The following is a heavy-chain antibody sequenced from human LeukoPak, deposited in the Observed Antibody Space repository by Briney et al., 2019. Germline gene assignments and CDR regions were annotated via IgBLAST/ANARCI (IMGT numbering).Heavy chain of an antibody. J-gene: IGHJ4*02. CDR2: ISGSGGST. CDR1: GFTFSSYA. Sequence: GGSLRLSCAASGFTFSSYAMSWVRQAPGKGLEWVSAISGSGGSTYYADSVKGRFTISRDNPKNTLYLQMNSLRAEDTAVYYCAKSGSGFDGYYFDYWGQGTLVTVSS. CDR3: AKSGSGFDGYYFDY. D-gene: IGHD3-3*01. V-gene: IGHV3-23*01.